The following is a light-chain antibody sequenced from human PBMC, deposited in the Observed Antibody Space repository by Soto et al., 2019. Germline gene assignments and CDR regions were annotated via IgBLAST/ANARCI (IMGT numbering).Light chain of an antibody. Sequence: QSVLTQPPSVSGAPGQRVTISCTGSSSNIGAGYDVHWYQQLPGTAPKLLIYGNSNRPSGVPDRFSGSKSGTSASLAITGLQYEDAADYYCQSYDSSLSGRVFGTGTKLTVL. V-gene: IGLV1-40*01. CDR1: SSNIGAGYD. CDR3: QSYDSSLSGRV. CDR2: GNS. J-gene: IGLJ1*01.